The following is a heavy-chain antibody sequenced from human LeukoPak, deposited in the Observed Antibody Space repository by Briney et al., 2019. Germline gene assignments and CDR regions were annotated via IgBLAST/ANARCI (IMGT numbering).Heavy chain of an antibody. CDR2: INPNSGGT. V-gene: IGHV1-2*02. J-gene: IGHJ6*03. D-gene: IGHD2-8*01. CDR3: ARDMLGYYYMDV. Sequence: ASVKVSCKASGYTFTGYYMHWVRQAPGQGLEWMGWINPNSGGTNYAQKFQGRVTMTRDTSISTAYMELSRLRSDDTAVYYCARDMLGYYYMDVWGKGTTVTVSS. CDR1: GYTFTGYY.